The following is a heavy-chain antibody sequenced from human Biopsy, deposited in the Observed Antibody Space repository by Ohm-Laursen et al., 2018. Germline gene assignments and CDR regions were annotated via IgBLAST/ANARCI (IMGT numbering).Heavy chain of an antibody. V-gene: IGHV3-30*03. CDR1: GFTFTSYA. Sequence: SLRLSCTASGFTFTSYAMHWVRQAPGKGLERVAVISYDGSGEYYADSLQGRFIISRDNPKNTVDLQMNSLRAEDAAVYFCARDGKRWDYSTYFSWHFDLWGRGTLVTVSS. J-gene: IGHJ2*01. D-gene: IGHD4-11*01. CDR2: ISYDGSGE. CDR3: ARDGKRWDYSTYFSWHFDL.